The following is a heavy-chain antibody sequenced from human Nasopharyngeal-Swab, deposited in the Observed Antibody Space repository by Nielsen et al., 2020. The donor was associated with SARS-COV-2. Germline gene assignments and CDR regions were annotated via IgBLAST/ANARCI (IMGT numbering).Heavy chain of an antibody. J-gene: IGHJ4*02. Sequence: GESLKISCAASGFTFSRNSMNWVRQAPGKGLEWVSYISSSSSTIYYADSVKGRFTISRDNAKNSLYLQMNSLRDEDTAVYYCASDDTSTWYRVSVDWGQGTLVTVSS. CDR1: GFTFSRNS. CDR3: ASDDTSTWYRVSVD. CDR2: ISSSSSTI. D-gene: IGHD6-13*01. V-gene: IGHV3-48*02.